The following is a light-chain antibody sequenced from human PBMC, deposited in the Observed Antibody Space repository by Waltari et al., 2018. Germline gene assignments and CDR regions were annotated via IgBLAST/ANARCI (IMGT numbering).Light chain of an antibody. Sequence: IVLTQSPGTLSLSPGERATLSCRASQSVGKYLAWDHQKPGQAPRLLIYGASSRAAGIPDRFSGSGSGADFSLTISRLEPEDFAVYYCQHHVRLPATFGQGTKVE. CDR2: GAS. V-gene: IGKV3-20*01. CDR1: QSVGKY. CDR3: QHHVRLPAT. J-gene: IGKJ1*01.